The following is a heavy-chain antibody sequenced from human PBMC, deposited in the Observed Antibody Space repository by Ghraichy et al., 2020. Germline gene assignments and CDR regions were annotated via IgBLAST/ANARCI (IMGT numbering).Heavy chain of an antibody. V-gene: IGHV1-2*02. CDR2: INPNSGGT. D-gene: IGHD6-19*01. CDR1: GYTFTGYY. J-gene: IGHJ5*02. Sequence: ASVKVSCKASGYTFTGYYMHWVRQAPGQGLEWMGWINPNSGGTNYAQKFQGRVTMTRDTSISTAYMELSRLRSDDTAVYYCARGTQYSSGWYGYNWFDPWGQGTLVTVSS. CDR3: ARGTQYSSGWYGYNWFDP.